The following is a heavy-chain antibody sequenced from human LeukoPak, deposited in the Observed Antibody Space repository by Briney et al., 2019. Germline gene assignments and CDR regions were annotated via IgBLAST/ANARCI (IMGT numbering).Heavy chain of an antibody. CDR1: GFMVNSKY. J-gene: IGHJ2*01. CDR2: IYTGGYT. Sequence: GGSLRLSCAASGFMVNSKYMTWVRQAPGKGLEWVSVIYTGGYTNYADSVRGRFTIYRDFSQNTMYLQMNSLRVEDTAVYFCARGGSTWACHFDLWGRGTPVTVSS. D-gene: IGHD6-13*01. V-gene: IGHV3-53*01. CDR3: ARGGSTWACHFDL.